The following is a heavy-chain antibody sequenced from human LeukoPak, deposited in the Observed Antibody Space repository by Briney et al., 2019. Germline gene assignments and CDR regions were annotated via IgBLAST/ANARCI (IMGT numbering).Heavy chain of an antibody. CDR3: ARGVRYSSGWYALFYSDY. CDR2: INHSGST. J-gene: IGHJ4*02. D-gene: IGHD6-19*01. CDR1: GGSFSGYY. Sequence: PSETLSLTCAVYGGSFSGYYWSWIRQPPGKGLEWIGEINHSGSTNYNPSLKSRVTISVDTSKNQFSLKLSSVTAADTAVYYCARGVRYSSGWYALFYSDYWGQGTLVTVSS. V-gene: IGHV4-34*01.